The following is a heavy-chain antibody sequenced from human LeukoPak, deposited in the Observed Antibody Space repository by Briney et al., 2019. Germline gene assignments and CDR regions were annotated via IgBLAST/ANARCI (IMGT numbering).Heavy chain of an antibody. CDR2: IYSGGSK. CDR1: GFTVSSIH. CDR3: ARRAGGYSQPYDY. J-gene: IGHJ4*02. D-gene: IGHD4-23*01. V-gene: IGHV3-53*01. Sequence: GVSLRLSCAASGFTVSSIHMSWVRQAPGKGLEWVLLIYSGGSKYFADFVEGRFTISRDNSKNTLYLQMNSLRAEDTAMYYCARRAGGYSQPYDYWGQGTLVTVSS.